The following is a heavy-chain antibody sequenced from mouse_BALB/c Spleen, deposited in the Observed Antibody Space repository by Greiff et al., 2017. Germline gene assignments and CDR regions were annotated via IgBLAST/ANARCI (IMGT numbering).Heavy chain of an antibody. CDR2: INPSSGYT. V-gene: IGHV1-4*01. D-gene: IGHD1-1*01. Sequence: VQRVESGAELARPGASVKMSCKASGYTFTSYTMHWVKQRPGQGLEWIGYINPSSGYTNYNQKFKDKATLTADKSSSTAYMQLSSLTSEDSAVYYCARFDYYGSSFPFDYWGQGTTLTVSS. CDR1: GYTFTSYT. CDR3: ARFDYYGSSFPFDY. J-gene: IGHJ2*01.